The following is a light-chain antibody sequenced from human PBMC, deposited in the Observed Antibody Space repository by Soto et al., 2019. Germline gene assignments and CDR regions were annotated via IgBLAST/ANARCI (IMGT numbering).Light chain of an antibody. J-gene: IGKJ2*01. V-gene: IGKV4-1*01. CDR3: QQYYDTPYT. CDR2: WAS. CDR1: PSVLYSSNNKNY. Sequence: DIVMTQSPDSLAVSLGERATINCKSSPSVLYSSNNKNYLAWYQQKPGQPPKLLIYWASTRESGVPDRFSGSGSGIDFTLTISSLQAEDVAVYYCQQYYDTPYTFGQGTKVEIK.